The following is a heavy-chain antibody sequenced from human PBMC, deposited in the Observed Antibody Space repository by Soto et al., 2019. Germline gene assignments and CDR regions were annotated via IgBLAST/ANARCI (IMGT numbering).Heavy chain of an antibody. CDR2: IYYSGNT. CDR3: AGLHGGNRLFDY. Sequence: SETLSLTCTVSGGSIISSDGYHWSWIRQHPGKGLEWIGYIYYSGNTYYNPSLKSRVTISVDTSKNQFSLKLSSVTAADTAVYYCAGLHGGNRLFDYWGQGTLVTVSS. D-gene: IGHD2-15*01. V-gene: IGHV4-31*03. CDR1: GGSIISSDGYH. J-gene: IGHJ4*02.